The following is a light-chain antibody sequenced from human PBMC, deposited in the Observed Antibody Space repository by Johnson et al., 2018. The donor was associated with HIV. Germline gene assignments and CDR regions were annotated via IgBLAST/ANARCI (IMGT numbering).Light chain of an antibody. Sequence: QSVLTQPPSVSAAPGQRVTISCSGSSSNIGNFYVSWYQQLPETAPKLLTYKTNDRPSGIPDRFSGSKSGTSATLDITGLQIVTEADDYCGTWDSSLNTEVFGPGTKVAVL. CDR3: GTWDSSLNTEV. CDR1: SSNIGNFY. V-gene: IGLV1-51*02. J-gene: IGLJ1*01. CDR2: KTN.